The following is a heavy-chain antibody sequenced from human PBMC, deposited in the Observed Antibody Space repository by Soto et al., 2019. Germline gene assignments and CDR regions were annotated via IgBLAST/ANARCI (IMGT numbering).Heavy chain of an antibody. V-gene: IGHV4-34*01. J-gene: IGHJ5*02. CDR3: AREGYYDFWSGRNWFDP. CDR2: INHSGST. CDR1: GGSFSGYY. Sequence: SETLSLTCAVYGGSFSGYYWSWIRQPPGKGLEWIGEINHSGSTNYNPSLKSRVTISVDTSKNQFSLKLSSVTAADTAVYYCAREGYYDFWSGRNWFDPWGQGTLVTVPQ. D-gene: IGHD3-3*01.